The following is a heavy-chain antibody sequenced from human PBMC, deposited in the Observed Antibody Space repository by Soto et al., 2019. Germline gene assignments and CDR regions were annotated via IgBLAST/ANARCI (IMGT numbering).Heavy chain of an antibody. D-gene: IGHD3-3*01. V-gene: IGHV3-74*01. J-gene: IGHJ4*02. CDR1: GFTFSSYW. Sequence: EVQLVESGGGLVQPGGSLRLSCAASGFTFSSYWMHWVRQAPGKGLVWVSRINSDGSSTSYADSVKGRFTISRDNAKNTLYLLMNSLRAEDTAVYYCARDRPGDFWSGYYPDYWGQGTLVTVSS. CDR2: INSDGSST. CDR3: ARDRPGDFWSGYYPDY.